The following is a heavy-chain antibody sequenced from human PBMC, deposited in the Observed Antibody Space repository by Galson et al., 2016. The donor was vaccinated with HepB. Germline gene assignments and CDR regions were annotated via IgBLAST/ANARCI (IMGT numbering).Heavy chain of an antibody. J-gene: IGHJ2*01. CDR3: ARDTGVSRTDDWSFDL. Sequence: SLRLSCAASGFTFSSFWMSWVRQAPGKGLEWVANIHQDGGQRYYGDSVKGRFTVSRDNARNSLYLQMNSLRAEDTAVYFCARDTGVSRTDDWSFDLWGRGSQVTVSS. V-gene: IGHV3-7*01. CDR2: IHQDGGQR. D-gene: IGHD1-7*01. CDR1: GFTFSSFW.